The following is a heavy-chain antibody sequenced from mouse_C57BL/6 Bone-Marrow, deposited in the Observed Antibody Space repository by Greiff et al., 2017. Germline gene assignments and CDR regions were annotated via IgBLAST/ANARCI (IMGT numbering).Heavy chain of an antibody. J-gene: IGHJ3*01. V-gene: IGHV1-9*01. Sequence: QVQLKQSGAELMKPGASVKLSCKATGYTFTGYWIEWVKQRPGHGLEWIGEILPGGGSTNYNEKFKGKATFTADTSSNTAYMQLCSLTTEDSAIYYCAREETMVTTEGPFAYWGQGTLVTVSA. CDR3: AREETMVTTEGPFAY. CDR2: ILPGGGST. CDR1: GYTFTGYW. D-gene: IGHD2-2*01.